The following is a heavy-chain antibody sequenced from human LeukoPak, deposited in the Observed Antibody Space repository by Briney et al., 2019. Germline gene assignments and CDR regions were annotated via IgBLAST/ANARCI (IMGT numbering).Heavy chain of an antibody. CDR1: GGSVSEYY. D-gene: IGHD7-27*01. CDR3: ASRKLGIDY. CDR2: IYYTGT. J-gene: IGHJ4*02. Sequence: PSETLCLTCTVSGGSVSEYYWSWIRESPRPGREGIGYIYYTGTSYNPSLKSRATIAADTHKNQFSLNLRSVTAVGTAGYYCASRKLGIDYWGQGTLVTVSS. V-gene: IGHV4-59*02.